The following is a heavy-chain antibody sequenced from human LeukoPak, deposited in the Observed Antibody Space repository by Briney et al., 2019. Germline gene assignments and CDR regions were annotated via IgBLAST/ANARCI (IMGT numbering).Heavy chain of an antibody. CDR3: ARVGRVVVAAYHDAFDI. J-gene: IGHJ3*02. CDR2: INPSGGST. Sequence: ASVKASCKASGYTFTSYYMHWVRQAPGQELEWMGIINPSGGSTSYAQKFQGRVTMTRDTSTSTVYMELSSLRSEDTAVYYCARVGRVVVAAYHDAFDIWGQGTMVTVSS. CDR1: GYTFTSYY. D-gene: IGHD2-15*01. V-gene: IGHV1-46*01.